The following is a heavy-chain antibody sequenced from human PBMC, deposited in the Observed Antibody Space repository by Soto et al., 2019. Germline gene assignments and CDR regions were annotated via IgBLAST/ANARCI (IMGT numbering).Heavy chain of an antibody. Sequence: GGSLRLSCAASGFSFIDYAINWVRQVPGRGLEYVAGIGGRGGNAFYADSMKGRFSISRDNSKNTVYLHMHNLRVDDSAVYYCARERQQLTVKGWFDPWGQGTLVTVSS. V-gene: IGHV3-23*01. CDR1: GFSFIDYA. D-gene: IGHD6-13*01. CDR2: IGGRGGNA. CDR3: ARERQQLTVKGWFDP. J-gene: IGHJ5*02.